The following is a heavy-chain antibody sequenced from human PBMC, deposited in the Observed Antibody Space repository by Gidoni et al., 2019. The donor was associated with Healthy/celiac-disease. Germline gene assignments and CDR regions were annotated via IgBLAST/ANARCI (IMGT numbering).Heavy chain of an antibody. CDR3: ARVIDRVVIPYYFDY. Sequence: QVQLVQSGAEVKKPGASVKVSCTASGYTFTSYGISWVRQAPGQGLEWMGWISAYNGNTNYAQKLQGRVTMTTDTSTSTAYMELRSLRSDDTAVYYCARVIDRVVIPYYFDYWGQGTLVTVSS. CDR2: ISAYNGNT. V-gene: IGHV1-18*01. D-gene: IGHD3-3*01. J-gene: IGHJ4*02. CDR1: GYTFTSYG.